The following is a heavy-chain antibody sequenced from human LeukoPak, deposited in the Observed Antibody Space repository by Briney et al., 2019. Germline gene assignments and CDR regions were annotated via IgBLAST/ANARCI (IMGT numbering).Heavy chain of an antibody. D-gene: IGHD4-17*01. CDR3: ARDNEMTTVTTFAYYFDY. Sequence: ASVKVSCKASGYTFTSYYMHWVRQAPGQGLEWMGIINPSGGSTSYAQKFQGRVTMTRDTSISTAYMELSRLRSDDTAVYYCARDNEMTTVTTFAYYFDYWGQGTLVTVSS. CDR2: INPSGGST. V-gene: IGHV1-46*01. J-gene: IGHJ4*02. CDR1: GYTFTSYY.